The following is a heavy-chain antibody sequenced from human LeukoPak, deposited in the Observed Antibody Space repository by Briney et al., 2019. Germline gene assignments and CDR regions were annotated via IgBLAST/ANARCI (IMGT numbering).Heavy chain of an antibody. J-gene: IGHJ3*02. V-gene: IGHV3-48*04. D-gene: IGHD3-10*01. CDR3: VRVLEGSGSGAFDI. CDR1: GFTFSRYS. Sequence: GGSLRLSCATSGFTFSRYSMNWVRQAPGKGLEWLSYISDTSRAIYYADSMKGRITTSRDNAKNSLYLQMKSLRAEDTAIYYCVRVLEGSGSGAFDIWGQGTMVTVSS. CDR2: ISDTSRAI.